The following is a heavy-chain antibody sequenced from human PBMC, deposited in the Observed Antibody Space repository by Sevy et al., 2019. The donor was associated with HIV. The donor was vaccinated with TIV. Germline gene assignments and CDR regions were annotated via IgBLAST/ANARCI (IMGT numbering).Heavy chain of an antibody. CDR3: AGENAWGRGYS. CDR1: GGSITSLY. D-gene: IGHD1-26*01. J-gene: IGHJ4*02. V-gene: IGHV4-59*08. CDR2: IYYNGHI. Sequence: SETLSLTCTVSGGSITSLYWNWIRQPPGKGLEWIANIYYNGHINYNPSLKSRVSLSPDTSKNQFSLRRSSVTAADTAMYYCAGENAWGRGYSWGQGTLVTVSS.